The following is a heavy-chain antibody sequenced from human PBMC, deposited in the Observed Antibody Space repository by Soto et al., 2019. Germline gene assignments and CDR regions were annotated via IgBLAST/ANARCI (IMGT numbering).Heavy chain of an antibody. Sequence: ASVKVSCKASGYTFTSYAMNWVRQAPGQGLEWMGWINTNTGNPTYAQGFTGRFVFSLDTSVSTAYLQICSLKAEDTAVYYCARDLLGVGRNDAFDIWGQGTMVTVSS. CDR2: INTNTGNP. CDR1: GYTFTSYA. V-gene: IGHV7-4-1*01. J-gene: IGHJ3*02. CDR3: ARDLLGVGRNDAFDI. D-gene: IGHD1-26*01.